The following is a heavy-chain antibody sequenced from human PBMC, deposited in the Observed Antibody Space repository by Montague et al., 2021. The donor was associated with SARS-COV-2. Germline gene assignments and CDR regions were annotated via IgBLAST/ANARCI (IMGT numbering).Heavy chain of an antibody. V-gene: IGHV4-59*13. CDR3: SRLNMVRGFVAEDYYYYNGLDV. J-gene: IGHJ6*02. CDR2: IEYSGST. D-gene: IGHD3-10*01. Sequence: SETLSLTCTVSGGSISRNYWSWIWQSPGPGLEWIGFIEYSGSTNYSSSLTRRVPISVDTSKSQVTLTLNSVTVAASAAYYCSRLNMVRGFVAEDYYYYNGLDVWGQGTTVTVSS. CDR1: GGSISRNY.